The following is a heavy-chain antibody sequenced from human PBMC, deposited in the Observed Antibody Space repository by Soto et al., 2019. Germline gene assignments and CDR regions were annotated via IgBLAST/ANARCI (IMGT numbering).Heavy chain of an antibody. J-gene: IGHJ6*04. CDR3: ARELLRFGEFFYYYYGMDV. D-gene: IGHD3-10*01. V-gene: IGHV4-34*01. Sequence: TLSLTCAVYGGSFSGYYWSWIRQPPGKGLEWIGEINHSGSTNYNPSLKSRVTISVDTSKNQFSLKLSSVTAADTAVYYCARELLRFGEFFYYYYGMDVWGEGTTVTVSS. CDR1: GGSFSGYY. CDR2: INHSGST.